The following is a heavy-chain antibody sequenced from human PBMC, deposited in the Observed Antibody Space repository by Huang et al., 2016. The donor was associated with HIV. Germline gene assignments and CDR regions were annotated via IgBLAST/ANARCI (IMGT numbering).Heavy chain of an antibody. V-gene: IGHV5-51*01. D-gene: IGHD3-10*01. CDR3: ARHVGVYGSASSAFDY. CDR2: IYTRDSAT. Sequence: EVQLVQSGAEVKKPGESLKISCKGSGYSFPTFWIGWVRQLRGKGLEWMVIIYTRDSATIYSPSFQDQVTISADRSASTAYLQWSSLKASDTAMYYCARHVGVYGSASSAFDYWGQGTLVTVSS. CDR1: GYSFPTFW. J-gene: IGHJ4*02.